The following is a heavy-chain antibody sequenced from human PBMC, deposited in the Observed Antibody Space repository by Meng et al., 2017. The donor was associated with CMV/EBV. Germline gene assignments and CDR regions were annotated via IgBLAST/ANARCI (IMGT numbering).Heavy chain of an antibody. D-gene: IGHD2-15*01. J-gene: IGHJ4*02. V-gene: IGHV4-39*01. CDR3: ARQDKLSEIDY. Sequence: SETLSLTCTVSGGSISSSSYYWGWIRQPPGKGLEWIGSIYYSGSTYYNPSLKSRVAISVDTSKNQFSLKLRSVTAADTAVYYCARQDKLSEIDYWGQGTLVTVSS. CDR2: IYYSGST. CDR1: GGSISSSSYY.